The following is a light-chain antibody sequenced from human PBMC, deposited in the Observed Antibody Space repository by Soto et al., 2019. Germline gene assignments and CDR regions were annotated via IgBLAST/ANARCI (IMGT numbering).Light chain of an antibody. J-gene: IGLJ2*01. Sequence: QSVLTQPPSVSGAPGQRVTISCTGSSSNIGAGYDVNWYQQLPGTAPKLLIYGNINRPSGVPDRFSGSKSGTSASLAISGLQDEDEDDYYCQSHDSSLSGSIFGGGTQLTVL. V-gene: IGLV1-40*01. CDR1: SSNIGAGYD. CDR2: GNI. CDR3: QSHDSSLSGSI.